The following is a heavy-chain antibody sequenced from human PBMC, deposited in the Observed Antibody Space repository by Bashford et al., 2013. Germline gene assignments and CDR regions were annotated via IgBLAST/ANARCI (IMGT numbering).Heavy chain of an antibody. D-gene: IGHD2-2*02. CDR2: INSDGSST. CDR3: ARGPGAPENIAAPCYTLFDY. Sequence: VRQAPGKGLVWVSRINSDGSSTSYADSVKGRFTISRDNAKNSLYLQMNSLRDEDTAVYYCARGPGAPENIAAPCYTLFDYWGQGTLVTVSS. J-gene: IGHJ4*02. V-gene: IGHV3-74*01.